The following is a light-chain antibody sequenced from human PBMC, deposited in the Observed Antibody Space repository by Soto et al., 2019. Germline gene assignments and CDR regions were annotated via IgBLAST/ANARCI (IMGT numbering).Light chain of an antibody. CDR1: QSVNSNY. CDR2: GTS. CDR3: QQYGDGNSPRYS. J-gene: IGKJ2*03. Sequence: EIVLTQSPGTLSLSPGERVTLPCRASQSVNSNYLAWYQQKPGQAHRLLIYGTSSRATDIPDRFSGSGSGTDFTLTISRLEPEDFAVYYCQQYGDGNSPRYSFGQGTKLEIK. V-gene: IGKV3-20*01.